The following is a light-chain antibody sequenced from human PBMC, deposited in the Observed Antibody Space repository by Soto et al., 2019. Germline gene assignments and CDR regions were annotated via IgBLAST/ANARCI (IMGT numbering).Light chain of an antibody. Sequence: QSALTQPPSVSGSPGQSITISCTGTNSDVGGFNYVSWYQQHPDKAPKLIIFEVTDRPSGVSNRFSGSKSGNTASLTISWLQYEDEAEYYCCSYTSRSTLVFGGGTKLTVL. J-gene: IGLJ2*01. V-gene: IGLV2-14*01. CDR3: CSYTSRSTLV. CDR1: NSDVGGFNY. CDR2: EVT.